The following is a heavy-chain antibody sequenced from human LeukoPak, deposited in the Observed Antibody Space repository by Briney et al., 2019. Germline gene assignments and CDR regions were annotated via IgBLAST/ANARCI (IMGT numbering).Heavy chain of an antibody. CDR3: ARVGTTADPRILVVSAAKRSYYYYMDV. CDR1: GGSISSYY. Sequence: SETLSLTCTVSGGSISSYYWSWIRQPAGKGLEWIGRIYTSGSTNYNPSLKSRVTMSVDTSKNQFSLKLSSVTAADTAVYYCARVGTTADPRILVVSAAKRSYYYYMDVWGKGTTVTVSS. V-gene: IGHV4-4*07. J-gene: IGHJ6*03. D-gene: IGHD2-2*01. CDR2: IYTSGST.